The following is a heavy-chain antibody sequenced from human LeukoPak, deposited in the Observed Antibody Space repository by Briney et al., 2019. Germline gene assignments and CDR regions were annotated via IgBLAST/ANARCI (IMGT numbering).Heavy chain of an antibody. CDR2: ISGSGGST. V-gene: IGHV3-23*01. CDR3: AKEGLWFGDAPFDY. J-gene: IGHJ4*02. CDR1: EFTFSAYS. Sequence: GGSLRLSCVASEFTFSAYSMNWVRQAPGKGLEWVSAISGSGGSTYYADSVKGRFTISRDNSKNTLYLQMNSLRAEDTAVYYCAKEGLWFGDAPFDYWGQGTLVTVSS. D-gene: IGHD3-10*01.